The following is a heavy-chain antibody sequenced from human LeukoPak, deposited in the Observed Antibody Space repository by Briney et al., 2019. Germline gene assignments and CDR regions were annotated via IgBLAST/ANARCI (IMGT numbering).Heavy chain of an antibody. CDR2: ISYDGSNK. J-gene: IGHJ4*02. V-gene: IGHV3-30*18. D-gene: IGHD5-12*01. CDR1: GFTFSSYG. Sequence: GGSLRLSCAASGFTFSSYGMHWVRQAPGKGLEWVAVISYDGSNKYYADSVKGRFTISRDNSKNTLYLQMNSLRAEDTAVYYCAKDRGEWLRSGGYYFDYWGQGTLVTASS. CDR3: AKDRGEWLRSGGYYFDY.